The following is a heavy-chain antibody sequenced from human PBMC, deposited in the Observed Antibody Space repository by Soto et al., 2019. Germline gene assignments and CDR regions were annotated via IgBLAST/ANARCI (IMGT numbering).Heavy chain of an antibody. CDR1: GYTFTSYG. J-gene: IGHJ4*02. V-gene: IGHV1-18*01. CDR3: SRDWFWIDY. CDR2: INPYNGNT. Sequence: QVQLVQSGAEVKKPGASVKVSCKASGYTFTSYGISWVRQAPGQGLEWMGWINPYNGNTNYAQKLQGRITMTTDTSTNTAYMELRGLGSYDTAVDYCSRDWFWIDYWGQGTLVTVSS. D-gene: IGHD3-3*01.